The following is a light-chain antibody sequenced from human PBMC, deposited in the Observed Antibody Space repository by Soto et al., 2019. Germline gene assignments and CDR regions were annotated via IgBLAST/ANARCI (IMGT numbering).Light chain of an antibody. CDR1: QSVRDRY. Sequence: IVLTHSPGTLPFSPGEIATLSFRASQSVRDRYLAWYQQKPGQAPSLLIYDTSTRATGVPDRFSGSGSGTDFALTISRVEPEDFAIYFCQQYGSSPGTFGQGTKVDIK. CDR3: QQYGSSPGT. CDR2: DTS. V-gene: IGKV3-20*01. J-gene: IGKJ1*01.